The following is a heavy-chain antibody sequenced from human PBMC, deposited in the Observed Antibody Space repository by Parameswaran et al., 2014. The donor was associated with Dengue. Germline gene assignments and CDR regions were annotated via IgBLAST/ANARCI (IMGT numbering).Heavy chain of an antibody. J-gene: IGHJ6*04. V-gene: IGHV1-69*01. Sequence: WVRQAPGQGLEWMGGIIPIFGTANYAQKFQGRVTITADESTSTAYMELSSLRSEDTAVYYCARDLGIVVVVAATQYYYYYGMDVWAKDHGHRLL. D-gene: IGHD2-15*01. CDR2: IIPIFGTA. CDR3: ARDLGIVVVVAATQYYYYYGMDV.